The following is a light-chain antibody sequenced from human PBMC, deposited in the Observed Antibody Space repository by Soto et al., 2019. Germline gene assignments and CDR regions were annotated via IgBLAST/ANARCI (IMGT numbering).Light chain of an antibody. CDR3: SSYTSVTIVV. V-gene: IGLV2-14*01. CDR1: NSDIGGYNY. CDR2: GVT. Sequence: QSVLTQPASVSGSPGQSITISCTGSNSDIGGYNYVSWYRHHPGEAPKLMIYGVTNRPSGVSTRFSGSKSGNTASLTISGLQHEDDADYYCSSYTSVTIVVFGGGTKLTVL. J-gene: IGLJ2*01.